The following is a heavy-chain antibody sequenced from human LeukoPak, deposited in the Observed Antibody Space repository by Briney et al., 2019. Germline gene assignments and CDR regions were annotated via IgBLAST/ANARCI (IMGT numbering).Heavy chain of an antibody. J-gene: IGHJ6*02. CDR2: ISAYNGNT. CDR1: GYTFTSYG. CDR3: ARDSFVRGDYYGMDV. Sequence: ASVKVSCKASGYTFTSYGISWVRQAPGQGLECMGWISAYNGNTNYAQKLQGRVTMTTDTSTSTAYMELRSLRSDDTAVYYCARDSFVRGDYYGMDVWGQGTTVTVSS. V-gene: IGHV1-18*01. D-gene: IGHD3-10*01.